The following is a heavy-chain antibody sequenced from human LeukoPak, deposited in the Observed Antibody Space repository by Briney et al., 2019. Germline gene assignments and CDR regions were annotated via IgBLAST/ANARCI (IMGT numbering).Heavy chain of an antibody. V-gene: IGHV3-7*01. D-gene: IGHD1-1*01. CDR2: MYQDGTTK. CDR1: EFSFSSSW. Sequence: PGGSLRLSCVASEFSFSSSWMSWVRQAPGKGLEWVANMYQDGTTKNYVDSVKGRFTISRDNAKNSLYLHMNSLRTEDTAVYYCARDRGYSAFDYWGQGTLVTVSS. CDR3: ARDRGYSAFDY. J-gene: IGHJ4*02.